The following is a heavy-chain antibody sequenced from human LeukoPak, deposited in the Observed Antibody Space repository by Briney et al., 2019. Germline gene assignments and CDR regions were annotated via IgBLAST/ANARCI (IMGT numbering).Heavy chain of an antibody. J-gene: IGHJ4*02. CDR2: IRSKAYGGTT. CDR3: TRGQKESGLFDY. Sequence: GGSLRLSCAASGFTFSSYEMNWVRQAPGKGLEWVGFIRSKAYGGTTEYAASVKGRFTISRDDSKSIAYLQMNSLKTEDTAVYYCTRGQKESGLFDYWGQGTLVTVSS. CDR1: GFTFSSYE. V-gene: IGHV3-49*04. D-gene: IGHD2-15*01.